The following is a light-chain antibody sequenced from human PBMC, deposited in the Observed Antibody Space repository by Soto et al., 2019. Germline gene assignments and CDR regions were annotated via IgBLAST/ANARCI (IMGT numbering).Light chain of an antibody. CDR2: DAS. J-gene: IGKJ5*01. Sequence: EIVLTQSPATLSLSPGERATLSCRASQSVSSYLAWYQHKPGQAPRLLIFDASNRATGIPARFSGSGSGTDFTLTISSLEPEDFAVYYCQHRTDWPPLTFGQGTRLENK. CDR1: QSVSSY. V-gene: IGKV3-11*01. CDR3: QHRTDWPPLT.